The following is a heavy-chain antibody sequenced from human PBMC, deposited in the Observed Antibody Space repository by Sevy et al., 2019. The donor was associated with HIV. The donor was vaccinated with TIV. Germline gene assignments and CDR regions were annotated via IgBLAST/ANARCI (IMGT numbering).Heavy chain of an antibody. Sequence: GGSLRLSCAASGFGFSGTWMNWVRQAPGMGLEWVAIISPEGSRIDYADSVKGRLIISRDNANSSVSLQMNSLRVEDMGVYYCAKDRGWKTFDYWGQGALVTVSS. D-gene: IGHD3-10*01. CDR1: GFGFSGTW. V-gene: IGHV3-7*04. CDR2: ISPEGSRI. CDR3: AKDRGWKTFDY. J-gene: IGHJ4*02.